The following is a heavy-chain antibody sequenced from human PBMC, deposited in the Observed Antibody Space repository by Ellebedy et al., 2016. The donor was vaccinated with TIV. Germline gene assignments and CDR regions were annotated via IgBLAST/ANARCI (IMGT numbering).Heavy chain of an antibody. J-gene: IGHJ6*02. CDR2: ISAYNGNT. Sequence: AASVKVSCKASGYTFTSYGISWARQAPGQGLEWMGWISAYNGNTNYAQKLQGRVTMTTDTSTSTAYMELRSLRSDDTAVYYCARAVGATLYYGMDVWGQGTTVTVSS. CDR3: ARAVGATLYYGMDV. CDR1: GYTFTSYG. V-gene: IGHV1-18*01. D-gene: IGHD1-26*01.